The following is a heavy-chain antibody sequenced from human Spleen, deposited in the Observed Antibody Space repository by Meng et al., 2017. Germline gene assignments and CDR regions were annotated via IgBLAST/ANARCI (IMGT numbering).Heavy chain of an antibody. V-gene: IGHV1-2*06. CDR2: INPNSGGT. CDR1: GYIFIDYY. J-gene: IGHJ4*02. Sequence: QVQLVQSGAEVKNPGASMKVSCKTSGYIFIDYYIHWLRQAPGQGLEWMGRINPNSGGTNYAQKFQGRVTMTRDTSIKTAYMEIRRLRSDDTAMYYCARDADPPHWGQGTLVTVSS. CDR3: ARDADPPH.